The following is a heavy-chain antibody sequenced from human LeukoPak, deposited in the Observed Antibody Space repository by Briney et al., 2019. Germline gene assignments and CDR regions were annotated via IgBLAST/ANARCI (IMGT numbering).Heavy chain of an antibody. CDR3: AADPGYGVALDYYYYGMDV. D-gene: IGHD5-18*01. V-gene: IGHV1-58*01. CDR2: IVVGSGNT. J-gene: IGHJ6*02. CDR1: GFTFTTSA. Sequence: SVKVSCKASGFTFTTSAVQWVRQARGQRLEWIGWIVVGSGNTNYAQKFQERVTITRDMSTSTAFMELSSLSSEDTAVYYCAADPGYGVALDYYYYGMDVWGQGTTVTVSS.